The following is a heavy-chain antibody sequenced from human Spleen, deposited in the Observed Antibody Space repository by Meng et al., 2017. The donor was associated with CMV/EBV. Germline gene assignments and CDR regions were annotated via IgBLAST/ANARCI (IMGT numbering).Heavy chain of an antibody. V-gene: IGHV5-51*01. J-gene: IGHJ4*02. CDR3: ARAIRGGDFDF. CDR1: GYSFATYW. CDR2: IYPGDSDT. D-gene: IGHD2-21*01. Sequence: GESLKISCQGSGYSFATYWIGWVRQMPGKGLEWMGIIYPGDSDTRYSPPFQGQVTISADRSISTAYLQWSSLRSEDTAVYYCARAIRGGDFDFWGQGTLVTVSS.